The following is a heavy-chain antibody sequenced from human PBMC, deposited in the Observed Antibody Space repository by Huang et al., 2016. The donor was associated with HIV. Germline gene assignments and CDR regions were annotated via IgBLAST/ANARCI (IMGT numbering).Heavy chain of an antibody. CDR2: INAVNGNT. Sequence: QVQLVQSGAEVKKPGASVTVSCKASGYTFTTYAMHWVRQVPGQNFEWMGWINAVNGNTKYSQKFQDRVTTTRDASATTAYMELSSLKSEDTAVYFCARDPLDLRRHFDYWGQGSLVTVSS. D-gene: IGHD1-1*01. CDR1: GYTFTTYA. V-gene: IGHV1-3*01. J-gene: IGHJ4*02. CDR3: ARDPLDLRRHFDY.